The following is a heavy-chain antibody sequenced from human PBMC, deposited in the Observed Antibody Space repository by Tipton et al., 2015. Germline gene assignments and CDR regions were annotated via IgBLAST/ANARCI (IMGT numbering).Heavy chain of an antibody. J-gene: IGHJ4*02. Sequence: SLRLSCAASGFTFSNYAMSWVRQAPGKGLEWVSVIYSGGSTYYADSVKGRFTISRDNSKNTLYLQMNSLRAEDTAVYYCARPVYSSGWSPFDYWGQGTLVTVSS. D-gene: IGHD6-19*01. CDR2: IYSGGST. CDR3: ARPVYSSGWSPFDY. V-gene: IGHV3-53*01. CDR1: GFTFSNYA.